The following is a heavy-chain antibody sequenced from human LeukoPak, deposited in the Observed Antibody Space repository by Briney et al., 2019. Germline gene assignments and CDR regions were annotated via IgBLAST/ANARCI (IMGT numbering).Heavy chain of an antibody. CDR2: IYYSGST. CDR3: AGTYYDFWSGYFY. J-gene: IGHJ4*02. V-gene: IGHV4-59*08. CDR1: GGSISSYY. D-gene: IGHD3-3*01. Sequence: SETLSLTCTVSGGSISSYYWSWIRQPPGKGLEWIGYIYYSGSTNYNPSLKSRVTISVDTSKNQFSLKLSSVTAADTAVYYCAGTYYDFWSGYFYWGQGTLVTVSS.